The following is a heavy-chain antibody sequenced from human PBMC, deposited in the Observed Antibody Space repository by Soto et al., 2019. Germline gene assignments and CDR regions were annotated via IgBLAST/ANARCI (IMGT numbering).Heavy chain of an antibody. Sequence: WGSLRLSCAASGFTFISYSINFFRHSPFKWLEWVSCISTSGSSIYYADSVKGRFTISRDNAKNSLYLQMNSLRADDTAVYYCASPQRIALVRGVIISPYYYYGMGVWGQGTTVTVSS. CDR1: GFTFISYS. V-gene: IGHV3-21*01. CDR3: ASPQRIALVRGVIISPYYYYGMGV. CDR2: ISTSGSSI. J-gene: IGHJ6*02. D-gene: IGHD3-10*01.